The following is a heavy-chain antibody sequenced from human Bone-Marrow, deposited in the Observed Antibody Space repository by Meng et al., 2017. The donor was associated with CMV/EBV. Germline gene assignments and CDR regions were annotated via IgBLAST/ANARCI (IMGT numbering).Heavy chain of an antibody. Sequence: ASVKVSCKASGYTFNTFDISWVRQAPGQGLEWMGWISAYNGNTNYAQKLQGRVTMTRDTSISTAYMELSRLRSDDTAVYYCARVGCSSTSCYRGPWFDPWGQGTLVTVSS. J-gene: IGHJ5*02. D-gene: IGHD2-2*01. V-gene: IGHV1-18*01. CDR3: ARVGCSSTSCYRGPWFDP. CDR2: ISAYNGNT. CDR1: GYTFNTFD.